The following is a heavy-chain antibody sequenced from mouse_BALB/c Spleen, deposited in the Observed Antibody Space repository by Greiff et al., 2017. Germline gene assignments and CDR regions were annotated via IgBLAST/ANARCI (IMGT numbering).Heavy chain of an antibody. Sequence: DVKLQESGGGLVQPGGSLKLSCAASGFDFSRYWMSWVRQAPGKGLEWIGEINPDSSTINYTPSLKDKFIISRDNAKNTLYLQMSKVRSEDTALYYCARRGTTAELYYFDYWGQGTTLTVSS. V-gene: IGHV4-1*02. J-gene: IGHJ2*01. D-gene: IGHD1-2*01. CDR1: GFDFSRYW. CDR3: ARRGTTAELYYFDY. CDR2: INPDSSTI.